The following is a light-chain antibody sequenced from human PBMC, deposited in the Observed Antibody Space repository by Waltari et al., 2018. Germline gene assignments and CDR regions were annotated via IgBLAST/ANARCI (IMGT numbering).Light chain of an antibody. CDR2: DTS. V-gene: IGKV3-11*01. CDR1: QSVFNY. CDR3: QQGSILPLT. Sequence: VLTQSPATLSLSAGERATLSCRASQSVFNYLAWYQQKRGQAPRLLIYDTSKRATGIPARFSGSGSGTDFTLTISNLEADDFALYYCQQGSILPLTFGGGTK. J-gene: IGKJ4*01.